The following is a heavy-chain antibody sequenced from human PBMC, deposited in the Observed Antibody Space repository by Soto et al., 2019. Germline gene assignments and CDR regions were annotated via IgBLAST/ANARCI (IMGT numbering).Heavy chain of an antibody. D-gene: IGHD6-6*01. CDR3: ARGGQLVSENYFDS. CDR1: GFTFRSYS. Sequence: EVQLVESGGGLVKPGGSLRLSCAASGFTFRSYSINWVRQAPGKGLEWVSFISSTSSYKYYADSVKGRFTISRDNARNTVLLQMNSLRGEDTAVYHCARGGQLVSENYFDSWGQGTLVTVSS. V-gene: IGHV3-21*06. J-gene: IGHJ4*02. CDR2: ISSTSSYK.